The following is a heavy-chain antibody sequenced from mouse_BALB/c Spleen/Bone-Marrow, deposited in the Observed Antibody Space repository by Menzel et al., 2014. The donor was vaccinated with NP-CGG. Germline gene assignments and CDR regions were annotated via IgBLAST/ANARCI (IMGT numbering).Heavy chain of an antibody. Sequence: VQLQQSGPELVKPGTSVKMSCKASGYTFTSYVMHWVKQKPGQGLEWIGYINPYNDGIKYNEKFEGKATLTSDKSSSTAYMELSSLTSEDSAVYLCGRDYYGSTSFAYWGQGTLVTVSA. CDR1: GYTFTSYV. CDR2: INPYNDGI. D-gene: IGHD1-1*01. J-gene: IGHJ3*01. V-gene: IGHV1-14*01. CDR3: GRDYYGSTSFAY.